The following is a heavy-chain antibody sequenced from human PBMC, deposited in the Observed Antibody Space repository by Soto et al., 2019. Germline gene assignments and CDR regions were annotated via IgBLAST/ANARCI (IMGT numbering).Heavy chain of an antibody. V-gene: IGHV4-34*01. CDR2: INHRGNT. Sequence: SETLSLTCGVSGGSFSATWWTWIRQPPGKGLEWVGEINHRGNTNYSPSLQNRVTISVDTSNNYFSLKLTSVTAADTAVYYCASARFDSWGRGILVTVS. CDR3: ASARFDS. J-gene: IGHJ4*02. CDR1: GGSFSATW.